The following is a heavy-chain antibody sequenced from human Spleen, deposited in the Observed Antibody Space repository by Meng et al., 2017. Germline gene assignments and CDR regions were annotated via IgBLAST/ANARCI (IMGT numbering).Heavy chain of an antibody. CDR2: INPNSGGT. V-gene: IGHV1-2*06. CDR3: ARVSGINLRYFDL. CDR1: GYTFPGYY. D-gene: IGHD3-10*01. J-gene: IGHJ2*01. Sequence: VPVCISWGEGRKPGAAVKFSLKASGYTFPGYYMHWVRQAPGQGLEWMGRINPNSGGTNYAQKFQGRVTMTRDTSISTAYMELSRLRSDDTAVYYCARVSGINLRYFDLWGRGTLVTVSS.